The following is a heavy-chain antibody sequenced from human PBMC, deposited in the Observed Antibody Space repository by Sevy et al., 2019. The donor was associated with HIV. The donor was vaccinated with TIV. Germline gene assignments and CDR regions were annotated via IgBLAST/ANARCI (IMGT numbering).Heavy chain of an antibody. D-gene: IGHD6-13*01. Sequence: GGSLRLSCAASGFTFSSYWMTWVRQAPGKGLEWVANIKQDGSKKYYVDSVKGRFTISRDNAKNSVYLQKNSRRAEDTAVYYCAREIAAAGSYWGQGTLVTVSS. J-gene: IGHJ4*02. CDR1: GFTFSSYW. CDR2: IKQDGSKK. V-gene: IGHV3-7*01. CDR3: AREIAAAGSY.